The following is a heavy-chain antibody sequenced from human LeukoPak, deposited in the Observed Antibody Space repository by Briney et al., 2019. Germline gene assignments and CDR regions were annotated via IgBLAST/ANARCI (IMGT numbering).Heavy chain of an antibody. V-gene: IGHV2-70*11. Sequence: SGPTLANPTQTLTLTCTFSGFSLSTSGMCVSWIRQPLGKALEWLARIDWDDEKHYRTSLKTRLTISKDTSKNQVVLTMTNMDPVDTATYYCARNLYSSGWSALDYWGQGTLVTVSS. J-gene: IGHJ4*02. CDR3: ARNLYSSGWSALDY. CDR1: GFSLSTSGMC. CDR2: IDWDDEK. D-gene: IGHD6-19*01.